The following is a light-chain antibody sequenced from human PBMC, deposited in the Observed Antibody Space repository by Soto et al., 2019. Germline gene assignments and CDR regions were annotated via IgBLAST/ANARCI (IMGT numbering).Light chain of an antibody. V-gene: IGKV1-39*01. CDR3: QQYNSYPWT. CDR1: QSVSRS. CDR2: AAS. Sequence: QLTQSTSSLSASVVYRVIITCLASQSVSRSLNWYQQKTGQAPKLLIYAASTLHSGVPSRFSGSGSGTEFTLTISSLQPEDFATYYCQQYNSYPWTFGQGTKVDIK. J-gene: IGKJ1*01.